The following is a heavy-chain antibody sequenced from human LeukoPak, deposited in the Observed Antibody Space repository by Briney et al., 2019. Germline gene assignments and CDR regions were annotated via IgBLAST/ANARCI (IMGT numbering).Heavy chain of an antibody. D-gene: IGHD3-22*01. CDR1: GFTFSSYA. Sequence: GGSLRLSCAASGFTFSSYAMPWVRQAPGKGLEWVAVISYDGSNKYYADSVKGRFTISRDNSKNTLYLQMNSLRAEDTAVYYCARDGGYYDSSGYLDYWGQGTLVTVSS. V-gene: IGHV3-30-3*01. CDR2: ISYDGSNK. J-gene: IGHJ4*02. CDR3: ARDGGYYDSSGYLDY.